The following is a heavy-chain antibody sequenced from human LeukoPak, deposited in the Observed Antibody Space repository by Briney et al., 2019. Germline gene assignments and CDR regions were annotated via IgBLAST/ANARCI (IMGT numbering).Heavy chain of an antibody. CDR1: GFTFDDYG. Sequence: PGGSPRLSCAASGFTFDDYGMSWVRQAPGKGLEWVSGINWNGGGTGYADSVKGRFTISRDNAKNSLYLQMNSLRAEDTALYYCARRRRCGGDCYTLDYYYYMDVWGKGTTVTVSS. CDR2: INWNGGGT. D-gene: IGHD2-21*02. CDR3: ARRRRCGGDCYTLDYYYYMDV. J-gene: IGHJ6*03. V-gene: IGHV3-20*04.